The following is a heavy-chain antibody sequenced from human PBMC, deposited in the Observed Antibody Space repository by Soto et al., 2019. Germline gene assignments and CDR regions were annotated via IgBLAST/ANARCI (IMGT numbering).Heavy chain of an antibody. V-gene: IGHV1-18*01. D-gene: IGHD3-22*01. CDR2: ISGYNGKT. J-gene: IGHJ4*02. CDR1: GYTFTSYG. Sequence: ASVKVSCKASGYTFTSYGISWVRQAPGQGLEWMGWISGYNGKTNYAQKVQDRVTMTTDTSTSTVYMELRSLRFDDTAVYYRARGLIYDSSGYYFDYWGQGTLVTVSS. CDR3: ARGLIYDSSGYYFDY.